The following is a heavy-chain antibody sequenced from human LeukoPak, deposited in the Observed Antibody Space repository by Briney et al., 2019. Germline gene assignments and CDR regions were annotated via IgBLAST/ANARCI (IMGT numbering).Heavy chain of an antibody. Sequence: GGSLRLSCSASGFTFSIYPVHWVRQAPGRGLEYVSSISSDGDSTYYADSVKGRFTISRDNSKDTLYLQTSSLRPEDSAVYYCVKRTTVHYYYDYWGRGTLVTVSS. J-gene: IGHJ4*02. CDR3: VKRTTVHYYYDY. CDR2: ISSDGDST. D-gene: IGHD1-1*01. CDR1: GFTFSIYP. V-gene: IGHV3-64D*06.